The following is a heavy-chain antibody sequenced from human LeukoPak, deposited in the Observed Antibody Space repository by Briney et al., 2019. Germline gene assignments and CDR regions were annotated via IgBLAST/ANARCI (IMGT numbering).Heavy chain of an antibody. CDR2: IYYSGST. D-gene: IGHD6-13*01. V-gene: IGHV4-39*07. J-gene: IGHJ5*02. CDR1: GGSISSYY. CDR3: ARDRPPYSSRPRFDP. Sequence: SETLSLTCTVSGGSISSYYWGWIRQPPGKGLEWIGSIYYSGSTYYNPSLKSRVTISVDTSKNQFSLKLSSVTAADTAVYYCARDRPPYSSRPRFDPWGQGTLVTVSS.